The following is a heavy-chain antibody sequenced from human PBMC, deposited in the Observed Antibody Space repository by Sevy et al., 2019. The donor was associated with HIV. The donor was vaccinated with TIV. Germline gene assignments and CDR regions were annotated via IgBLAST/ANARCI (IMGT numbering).Heavy chain of an antibody. CDR3: ITDPAYRGYDEEVINYYFYGMDV. V-gene: IGHV3-15*01. D-gene: IGHD5-12*01. Sequence: GGSLRLSCTASGFTFSSAWMSWVRQAPGKGLEWVGRIKSEFDGGAIDYAAPVKGSFSISREDSKTTVYLQMNSLKTDETAVYYCITDPAYRGYDEEVINYYFYGMDVWGQGTTVTVSS. CDR2: IKSEFDGGAI. J-gene: IGHJ6*02. CDR1: GFTFSSAW.